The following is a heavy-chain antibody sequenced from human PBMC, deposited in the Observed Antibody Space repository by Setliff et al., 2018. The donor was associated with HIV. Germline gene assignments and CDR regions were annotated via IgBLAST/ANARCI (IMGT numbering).Heavy chain of an antibody. CDR3: ARYTYYYDSSGPPRAFDI. CDR1: GGSFSGYY. J-gene: IGHJ3*02. D-gene: IGHD3-22*01. Sequence: KPSETLSLTCAVYGGSFSGYYWSWIRQPPGKGLEWIGEINHSGSTNYNPSLKSRVTISVDTSKNQFSLKLSSVTAADTAVYYCARYTYYYDSSGPPRAFDIWGQGTMVTVSS. CDR2: INHSGST. V-gene: IGHV4-34*01.